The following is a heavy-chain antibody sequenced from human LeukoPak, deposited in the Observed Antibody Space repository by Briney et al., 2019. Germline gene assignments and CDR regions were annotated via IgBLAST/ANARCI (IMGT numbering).Heavy chain of an antibody. CDR2: ISWDGGST. J-gene: IGHJ6*04. D-gene: IGHD3-10*01. Sequence: GGSLRLSCAASGFTFDDYAMHWVRQAPGKGLEWVSLISWDGGSTYYADSVKGRFTISRDNSKNSLYLQMNSLRAEDTALYYCAKGSGSGSYPYYYYYGMDVWGKGTTVTVSS. CDR1: GFTFDDYA. V-gene: IGHV3-43D*04. CDR3: AKGSGSGSYPYYYYYGMDV.